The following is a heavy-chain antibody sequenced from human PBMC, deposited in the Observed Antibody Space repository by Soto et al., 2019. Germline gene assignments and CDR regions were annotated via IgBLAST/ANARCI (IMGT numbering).Heavy chain of an antibody. CDR3: ITYSFGNPY. CDR2: IKSQTGGGTT. Sequence: GGSLRLSCAASGFTFTNAWMNWVRQAPGKGLEWVGRIKSQTGGGTTDYAAPVKGRFTISRDDSKNTMYLQMNTLKIEDTAVYYCITYSFGNPYWGQGTLVTVSS. D-gene: IGHD5-18*01. V-gene: IGHV3-15*07. CDR1: GFTFTNAW. J-gene: IGHJ4*02.